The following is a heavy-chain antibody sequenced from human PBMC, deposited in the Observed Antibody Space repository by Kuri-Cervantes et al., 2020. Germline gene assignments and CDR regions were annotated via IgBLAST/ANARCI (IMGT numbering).Heavy chain of an antibody. J-gene: IGHJ6*02. D-gene: IGHD6-19*01. V-gene: IGHV4-34*01. Sequence: ESLKISCAASGFTFSDYYMSWIRQPPGKGLEWIGEINHSGSTNYNPSLKSRATISVDTSKNQFSLKLSSVTAADTAVYYCARDHSSGWYLYYYYGMDVWGQGTTVTVSS. CDR2: INHSGST. CDR3: ARDHSSGWYLYYYYGMDV. CDR1: GFTFSDYY.